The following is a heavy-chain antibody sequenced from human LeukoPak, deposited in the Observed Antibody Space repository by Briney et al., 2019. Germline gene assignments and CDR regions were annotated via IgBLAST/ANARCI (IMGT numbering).Heavy chain of an antibody. Sequence: PSQTLSLTCSVPRDSISSRDYYWSWIRQPPGKGLEWIGYIYYSGSTSYNPSLKSRVTISVDTSKNQFSLKLSFVTAADTAVYYCARYYYGSAQYYYYGMDVWGQGTTVTVSS. CDR2: IYYSGST. CDR3: ARYYYGSAQYYYYGMDV. J-gene: IGHJ6*02. CDR1: RDSISSRDYY. D-gene: IGHD3-10*01. V-gene: IGHV4-30-4*08.